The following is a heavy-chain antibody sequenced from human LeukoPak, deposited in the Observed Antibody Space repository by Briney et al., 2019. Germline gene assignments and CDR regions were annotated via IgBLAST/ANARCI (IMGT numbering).Heavy chain of an antibody. D-gene: IGHD1-26*01. Sequence: SETLSLTCTVSAYSISDGFVWGLIRQPPGKGLEWMASFYHSGTTYYNPSLRGRVTMSVDTSNNQFSLKLSSVTAADTAMYFCTRLSHVAGAPKVSWFDPWGQGTLVTVSS. CDR3: TRLSHVAGAPKVSWFDP. CDR2: FYHSGTT. J-gene: IGHJ5*02. CDR1: AYSISDGFV. V-gene: IGHV4-38-2*02.